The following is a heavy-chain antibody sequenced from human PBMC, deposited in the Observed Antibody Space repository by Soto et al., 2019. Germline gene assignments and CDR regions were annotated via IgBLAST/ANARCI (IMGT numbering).Heavy chain of an antibody. CDR2: INPNSGGT. CDR1: GYTFTGYY. CDR3: AKDLGSSGYYSSPYYYGMDV. V-gene: IGHV1-2*04. Sequence: ASVKVSCKASGYTFTGYYMHWVRQAPGQGLEWMGWINPNSGGTNYAQKFQGWVTMTRDTSISTAYMELSRLRSDDTAVYYCAKDLGSSGYYSSPYYYGMDVWGQGTTVTVSS. D-gene: IGHD3-22*01. J-gene: IGHJ6*02.